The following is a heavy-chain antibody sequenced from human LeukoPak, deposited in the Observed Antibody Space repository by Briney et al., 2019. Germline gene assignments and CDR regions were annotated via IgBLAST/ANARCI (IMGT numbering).Heavy chain of an antibody. Sequence: KPSGTLSLTCAVSGGSISSSNWWSWVRQPPGKGLEWIGEIYHSGSTNYNPSLKSRVTISVDTSKNQFSLKLSSVTAADTAVYYCARRVQGGYYYYYMDVWGKGTTVTVSS. J-gene: IGHJ6*03. CDR1: GGSISSSNW. D-gene: IGHD3-16*01. CDR2: IYHSGST. V-gene: IGHV4-4*02. CDR3: ARRVQGGYYYYYMDV.